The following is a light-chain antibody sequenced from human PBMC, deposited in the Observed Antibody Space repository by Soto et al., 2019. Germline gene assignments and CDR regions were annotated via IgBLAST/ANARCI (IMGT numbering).Light chain of an antibody. V-gene: IGKV3-20*01. J-gene: IGKJ1*01. CDR3: QQFNTFSGT. Sequence: EIVLTQSPGTLSLSPGERATLSCRASQSVSSSYLAWYQQKPGQAPRLLIYGASSRATGIPDRFSGSGSGTDFTLTISRLEPEDFAVYYCQQFNTFSGTFGQGTKVEIK. CDR1: QSVSSSY. CDR2: GAS.